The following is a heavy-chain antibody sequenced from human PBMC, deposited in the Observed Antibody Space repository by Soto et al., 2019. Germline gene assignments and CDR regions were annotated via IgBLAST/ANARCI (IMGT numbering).Heavy chain of an antibody. V-gene: IGHV3-30*18. CDR1: GFTFSNYG. Sequence: QVQLVESGGGVVQPGRSLRLSCAASGFTFSNYGMHWVRQAPGKGLEWVALISFDESNQYYADSVKGRFTISRDNSKNTLYLQMHSLRPEDTGVYYCAKEPYNVSWYGSYGLDVWGQGTKVSVSS. CDR2: ISFDESNQ. CDR3: AKEPYNVSWYGSYGLDV. D-gene: IGHD6-13*01. J-gene: IGHJ6*02.